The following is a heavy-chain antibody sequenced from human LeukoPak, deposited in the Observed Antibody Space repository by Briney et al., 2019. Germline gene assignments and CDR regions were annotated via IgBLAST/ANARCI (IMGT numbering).Heavy chain of an antibody. CDR3: ARTQAIVVVTAIRTTYFDY. CDR2: IYYSGST. CDR1: GGSISSSSYY. Sequence: SETLSLTCTVSGGSISSSSYYWGWIRQPPGKGLEWIGSIYYSGSTYYNPSLTSRVTISVDTSKNQFSLKLSSVTAADTAVYYCARTQAIVVVTAIRTTYFDYWGQGTLVTVSS. J-gene: IGHJ4*02. D-gene: IGHD2-21*02. V-gene: IGHV4-39*01.